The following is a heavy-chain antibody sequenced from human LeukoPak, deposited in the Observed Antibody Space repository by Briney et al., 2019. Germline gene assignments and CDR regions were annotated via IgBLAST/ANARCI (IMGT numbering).Heavy chain of an antibody. J-gene: IGHJ4*02. CDR1: GYTFTSYY. Sequence: ASVKVSCKASGYTFTSYYMHWVRQAPGQGLEWMGIINPSGGSTSYAQKFQGRVTITADKSTSTAYMELSSLRSEDTAVYYCASQYYDSSGYYSLWGQGTLVTVSS. CDR3: ASQYYDSSGYYSL. CDR2: INPSGGST. D-gene: IGHD3-22*01. V-gene: IGHV1-46*01.